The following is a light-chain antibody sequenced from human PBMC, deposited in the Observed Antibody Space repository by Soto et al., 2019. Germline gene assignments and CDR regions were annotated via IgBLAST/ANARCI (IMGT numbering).Light chain of an antibody. CDR1: QSLLKSTGYNY. CDR3: MQALQTPPT. J-gene: IGKJ1*01. CDR2: LGS. Sequence: DIVMTQSPLSLPVTPGGPASISCRSSQSLLKSTGYNYLDWYLQKPGQSPQLLISLGSNRASGVPDRFSGSGSGTDFTLKISRVEAEDVGVYYCMQALQTPPTFGQGTKVDIK. V-gene: IGKV2-28*01.